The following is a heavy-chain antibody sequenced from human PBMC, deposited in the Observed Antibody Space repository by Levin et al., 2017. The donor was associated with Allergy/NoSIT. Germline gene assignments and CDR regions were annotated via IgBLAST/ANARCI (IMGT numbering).Heavy chain of an antibody. CDR1: GFTFSSHW. V-gene: IGHV3-74*01. D-gene: IGHD2/OR15-2a*01. CDR2: MNEDGSTT. Sequence: GGSLRLSCAASGFTFSSHWMHWVRQAPGKGLVWVARMNEDGSTTNHADSVKGRFTISRDNAKNTLSLQMNSLRAEASAVYYCARDLSGANDYWGQGTLFTVSS. J-gene: IGHJ4*02. CDR3: ARDLSGANDY.